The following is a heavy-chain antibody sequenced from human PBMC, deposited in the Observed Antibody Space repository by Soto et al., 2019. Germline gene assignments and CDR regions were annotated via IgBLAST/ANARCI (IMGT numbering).Heavy chain of an antibody. D-gene: IGHD3-3*01. Sequence: GGSLRLSCAASGFTFSSYAMSWVRQAPGKGLEWVSAISGSGGSTYYADSVKGRFTISRDNSKNTLYLQMNSLRAEDTAVYYCARAGYYDFWSGYVPLLDVWGKGTTVTVSS. CDR3: ARAGYYDFWSGYVPLLDV. V-gene: IGHV3-23*01. CDR2: ISGSGGST. CDR1: GFTFSSYA. J-gene: IGHJ6*04.